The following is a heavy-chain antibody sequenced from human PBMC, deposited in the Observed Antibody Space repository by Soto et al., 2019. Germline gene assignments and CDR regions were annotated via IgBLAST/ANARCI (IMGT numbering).Heavy chain of an antibody. CDR2: IYYSGST. CDR1: GGSISSGDYY. CDR3: ASTAMAPSFHFDY. V-gene: IGHV4-30-4*01. Sequence: SETLSLTCTVSGGSISSGDYYWGWIRQPPGKGLEWIGYIYYSGSTYYNPSLKSRVTISVDTSKNQFSLKLSSVTAADTAVYYCASTAMAPSFHFDYWGQGTLVTVSS. D-gene: IGHD5-18*01. J-gene: IGHJ4*02.